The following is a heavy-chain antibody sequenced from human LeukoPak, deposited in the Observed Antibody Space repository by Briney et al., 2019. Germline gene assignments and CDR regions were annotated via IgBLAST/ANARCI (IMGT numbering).Heavy chain of an antibody. CDR2: ISAGGGGGDAT. J-gene: IGHJ4*02. CDR1: DFTFSSYA. Sequence: GGSLTLSCAASDFTFSSYAMSWVRQAPATGLQWVSGISAGGGGGDATYYADSVKGRFTISRDNSKRTLYLQMNSLRPEDTAVYYCAKDRGVAVASSKVGFDYWGPGTLVTVSS. V-gene: IGHV3-23*01. D-gene: IGHD6-19*01. CDR3: AKDRGVAVASSKVGFDY.